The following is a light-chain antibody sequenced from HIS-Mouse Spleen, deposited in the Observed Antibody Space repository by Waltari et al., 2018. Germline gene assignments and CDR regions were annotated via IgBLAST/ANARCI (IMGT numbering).Light chain of an antibody. J-gene: IGKJ2*01. CDR1: QSLLHSNGYNY. CDR3: MQALQTPPYT. V-gene: IGKV2-28*01. Sequence: DIVMTQSPLSLPVTPGEPASISCRSSQSLLHSNGYNYLDWYLQTPGQSPQLLIYLGSNRASGVPDRFSGSGSGTEFTLKISRVEAEDVGVYYCMQALQTPPYTFGQGTKLEIK. CDR2: LGS.